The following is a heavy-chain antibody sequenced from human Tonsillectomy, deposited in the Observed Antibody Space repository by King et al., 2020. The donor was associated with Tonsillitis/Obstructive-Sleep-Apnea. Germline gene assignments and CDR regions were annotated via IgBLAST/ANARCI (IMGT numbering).Heavy chain of an antibody. CDR2: IKEDGSEK. Sequence: VQLVESGGGLVQPGGSLRLSCAASGFTFSTFWMSWVRQAPGKGLEWVANIKEDGSEKYYVDSVKGRFTISRDNAKNSLYLQMNRLRAEDTAVYYCARVLDYYDSSAYRAFDIWGQGTMVTVSS. V-gene: IGHV3-7*03. CDR1: GFTFSTFW. D-gene: IGHD3-22*01. CDR3: ARVLDYYDSSAYRAFDI. J-gene: IGHJ3*02.